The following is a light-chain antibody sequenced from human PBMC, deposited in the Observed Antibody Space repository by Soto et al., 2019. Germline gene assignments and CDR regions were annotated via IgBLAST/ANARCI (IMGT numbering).Light chain of an antibody. Sequence: QSALTQPASVSGSPGQSITISRTGTSSDVGGYNYVSWYQQHPGKAPKLMIYDVSNRPSRVSNRFSGSKSGNTASLTISGLQAEDEADYYCSSYTSSSTPYVFGTGTKLTVL. V-gene: IGLV2-14*01. CDR2: DVS. J-gene: IGLJ1*01. CDR1: SSDVGGYNY. CDR3: SSYTSSSTPYV.